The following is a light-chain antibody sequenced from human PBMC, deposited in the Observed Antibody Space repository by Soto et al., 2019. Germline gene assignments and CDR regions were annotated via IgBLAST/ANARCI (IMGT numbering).Light chain of an antibody. J-gene: IGKJ5*01. V-gene: IGKV3-11*01. Sequence: EIVLTQSPATLSLSPGERATLSCRASQSVSTFLAWYQQTPGQAPRLLIYDASNRATGIPARFSASGPGTDFTLTSSSLEPEAVAVYYCQPRANWLFTFGHVTRLEIK. CDR2: DAS. CDR1: QSVSTF. CDR3: QPRANWLFT.